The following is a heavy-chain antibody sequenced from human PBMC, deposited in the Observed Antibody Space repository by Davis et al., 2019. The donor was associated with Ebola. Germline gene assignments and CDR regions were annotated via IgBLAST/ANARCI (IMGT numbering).Heavy chain of an antibody. CDR3: ARGSPYYYDSSGYRRLFDY. D-gene: IGHD3-22*01. V-gene: IGHV4-34*01. CDR1: GGSFSGYY. Sequence: MPSETLSLTCAVYGGSFSGYYWSWIRQPPGKGLEWIGEINHSGSTNYNPSLKSRVTISVDTSKKQFSLKLSSVTAADTAVYYCARGSPYYYDSSGYRRLFDYWGQGTLVTVSS. CDR2: INHSGST. J-gene: IGHJ4*02.